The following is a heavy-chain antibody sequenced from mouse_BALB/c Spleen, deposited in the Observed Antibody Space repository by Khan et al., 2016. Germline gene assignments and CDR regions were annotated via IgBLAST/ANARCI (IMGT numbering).Heavy chain of an antibody. CDR3: ASEDYGYASFTY. CDR2: INPRGDYT. Sequence: QVQLQQSGAELARPGASVKMSCKASGYTFTSYTIQWIKQRPGQGLEWIGYINPRGDYTDYNQKFKDKATLTADKSSSTVYIQLSGLTSEDSAVYYCASEDYGYASFTYWGQGTLVTVSA. J-gene: IGHJ3*01. CDR1: GYTFTSYT. D-gene: IGHD1-2*01. V-gene: IGHV1-4*01.